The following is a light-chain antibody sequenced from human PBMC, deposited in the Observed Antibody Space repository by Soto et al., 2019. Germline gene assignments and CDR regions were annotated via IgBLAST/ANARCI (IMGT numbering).Light chain of an antibody. V-gene: IGKV3-11*01. J-gene: IGKJ1*01. CDR2: ESS. Sequence: EIVLTQSPATLSLSPGDGATLSCRASQTISKYLAWYQQKPGQAPRLLIYESSERASGVPSRFSGGGSGSDCTLTISSLEPEDFAFYYCQQRANGPWTFGQGTRVEI. CDR1: QTISKY. CDR3: QQRANGPWT.